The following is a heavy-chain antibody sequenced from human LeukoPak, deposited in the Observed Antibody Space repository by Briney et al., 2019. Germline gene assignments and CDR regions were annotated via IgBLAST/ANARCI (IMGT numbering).Heavy chain of an antibody. CDR1: GFTFDDYA. D-gene: IGHD1-26*01. J-gene: IGHJ4*02. CDR3: AKGKGYQLLLDRYSGSYIEPYYFDY. V-gene: IGHV3-9*01. CDR2: ISWNSGSI. Sequence: GGSLRLSCAASGFTFDDYAMHWVRQAPGKGLEWVSGISWNSGSIGYADSVKGRFTISRDNAKNSLYLQMNSLRAEDTALYYCAKGKGYQLLLDRYSGSYIEPYYFDYWGQGTLVTVSA.